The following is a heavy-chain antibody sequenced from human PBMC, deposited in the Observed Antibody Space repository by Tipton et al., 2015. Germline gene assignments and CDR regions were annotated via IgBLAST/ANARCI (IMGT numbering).Heavy chain of an antibody. CDR1: GGSISSSSYY. CDR2: IYYTGST. D-gene: IGHD2-2*01. V-gene: IGHV4-39*01. J-gene: IGHJ6*02. CDR3: ASSYQYYSYYYGLDV. Sequence: TLSLTCTVSGGSISSSSYYWGWIRQPPGMGLEWIGSIYYTGSTFYNPSLKSRVTISVDTSKHQFSLKLNSVTAADTAVYYCASSYQYYSYYYGLDVWGQGTTVPVAS.